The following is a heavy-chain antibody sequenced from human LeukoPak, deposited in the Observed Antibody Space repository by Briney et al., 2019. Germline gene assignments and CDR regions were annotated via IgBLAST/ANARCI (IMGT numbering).Heavy chain of an antibody. D-gene: IGHD6-19*01. CDR3: ARETAVAGTFSYYMDV. J-gene: IGHJ6*03. CDR1: GGSISSSSYY. CDR2: IYYSGST. Sequence: SETLSLTCTVSGGSISSSSYYWGWICQPPGKGLEWIGSIYYSGSTYYNPSLKSRVTISVDTSKNQFSLKLSSVTAADTAVYYCARETAVAGTFSYYMDVWGKGTTVTVSS. V-gene: IGHV4-39*07.